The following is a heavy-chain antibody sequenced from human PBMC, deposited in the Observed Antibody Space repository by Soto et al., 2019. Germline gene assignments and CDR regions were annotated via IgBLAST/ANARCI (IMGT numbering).Heavy chain of an antibody. CDR2: ISSSGSTI. V-gene: IGHV3-11*01. Sequence: PGGSLRLSCAASGFTFSDYYMSWIRQAPGKGLEWVSYISSSGSTIYYADSVKGRFTISRDNAKNSLYLQMNSLRAEDTAVYYCARTVYTAMEPTNWFDPWGQGTLVTVYS. J-gene: IGHJ5*02. D-gene: IGHD5-18*01. CDR3: ARTVYTAMEPTNWFDP. CDR1: GFTFSDYY.